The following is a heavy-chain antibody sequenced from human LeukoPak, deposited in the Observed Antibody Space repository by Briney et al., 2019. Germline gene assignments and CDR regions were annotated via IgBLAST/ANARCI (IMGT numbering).Heavy chain of an antibody. J-gene: IGHJ3*02. D-gene: IGHD6-13*01. CDR1: GFTFSSYA. CDR3: ARALIAAAGDDAFDI. CDR2: ISYDGSNK. Sequence: GGSLRLSCAASGFTFSSYAMHWVRQAPGKGLEWVAVISYDGSNKYYADSVKGRFTISRDNSKNTLYLQMNSLRAEDTAVYYCARALIAAAGDDAFDIWGQGTMVTVSS. V-gene: IGHV3-30-3*01.